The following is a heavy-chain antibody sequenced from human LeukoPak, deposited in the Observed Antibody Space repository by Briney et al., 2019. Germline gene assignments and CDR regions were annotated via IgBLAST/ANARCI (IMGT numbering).Heavy chain of an antibody. J-gene: IGHJ4*02. V-gene: IGHV1-8*01. CDR1: GYTFTSYD. CDR2: MNPNSGNT. Sequence: ASVKVSCKASGYTFTSYDINWVRQATGRGLEWMGWMNPNSGNTGYAQKFQGRVTMTRNTSISTAYMDLSSLRSEDTAVYYCARAYSSGLIDYWGQGTLVTVSS. CDR3: ARAYSSGLIDY. D-gene: IGHD6-19*01.